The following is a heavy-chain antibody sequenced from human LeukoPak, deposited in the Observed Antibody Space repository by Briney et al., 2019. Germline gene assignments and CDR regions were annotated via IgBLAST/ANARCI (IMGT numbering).Heavy chain of an antibody. D-gene: IGHD4-17*01. CDR3: ARDTCDGVSCYNWFDP. J-gene: IGHJ5*02. Sequence: ASVKVSCKASGYSFNDYYIHWARQAPGQGLEWMGWINPNRGGTSYAQKFQGRVTMTRGTSITTAYMELSSLRSDDRAMYYCARDTCDGVSCYNWFDPWGQGTLVTVSS. CDR2: INPNRGGT. V-gene: IGHV1-2*02. CDR1: GYSFNDYY.